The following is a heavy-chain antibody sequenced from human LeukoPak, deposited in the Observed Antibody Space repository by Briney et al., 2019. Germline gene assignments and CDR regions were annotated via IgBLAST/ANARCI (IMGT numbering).Heavy chain of an antibody. D-gene: IGHD3-22*01. J-gene: IGHJ6*03. Sequence: SVKVSCKASGGTFSSYAIGWVRQAPGQGLEWMGGIIPIFGTANYAQKFQGRVTITTDESTSTAYMELSSLRSEDTAVYYCASIYYDSSGYYPYYYYYYMDVWGKGTTVTVSS. CDR2: IIPIFGTA. CDR3: ASIYYDSSGYYPYYYYYYMDV. CDR1: GGTFSSYA. V-gene: IGHV1-69*05.